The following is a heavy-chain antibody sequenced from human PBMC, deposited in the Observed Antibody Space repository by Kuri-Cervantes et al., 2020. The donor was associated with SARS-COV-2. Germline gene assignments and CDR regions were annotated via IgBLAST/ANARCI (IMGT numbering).Heavy chain of an antibody. CDR2: IKRDGSEE. CDR1: GFTFNGYW. Sequence: GGSLRLSCAASGFTFNGYWMSWVRQAPGKGLEWVANIKRDGSEEYYVDSVKGRFTISRDNAEDSLYLQMNSLRAEDTAVYYCAKDFWSGYDDYWGQGTLVTVSS. D-gene: IGHD3-3*01. CDR3: AKDFWSGYDDY. V-gene: IGHV3-7*03. J-gene: IGHJ4*02.